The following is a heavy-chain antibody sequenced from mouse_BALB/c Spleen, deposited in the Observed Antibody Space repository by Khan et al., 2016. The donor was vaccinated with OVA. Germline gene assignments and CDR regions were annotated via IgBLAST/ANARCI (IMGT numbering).Heavy chain of an antibody. J-gene: IGHJ3*01. CDR3: AREWGAWFPY. CDR1: GYTFTDYN. Sequence: VQLQQSGAELARPGASVKLSCKASGYTFTDYNINWVKQRTGQGLEWIGEIYPGSNNTYYNEKFKGQATLTADKSSSTAYMQHSSLTSEDSAVYCCAREWGAWFPYWGQGTLVTVSA. CDR2: IYPGSNNT. V-gene: IGHV1-77*01.